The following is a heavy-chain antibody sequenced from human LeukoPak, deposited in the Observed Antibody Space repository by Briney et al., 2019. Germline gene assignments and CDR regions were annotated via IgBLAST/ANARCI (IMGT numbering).Heavy chain of an antibody. J-gene: IGHJ4*02. D-gene: IGHD3-10*01. CDR3: ARDHIMDYYGSGSPAYYFDY. CDR1: GYTLTSYA. CDR2: INAGNGNT. Sequence: ASVKVSCKASGYTLTSYAMHWVRQAPGQRLEWMGWINAGNGNTKYSQKFQGRVTITRDTSASTAYMELSSLRSEDTAVYYCARDHIMDYYGSGSPAYYFDYWGQGTLVTVSS. V-gene: IGHV1-3*01.